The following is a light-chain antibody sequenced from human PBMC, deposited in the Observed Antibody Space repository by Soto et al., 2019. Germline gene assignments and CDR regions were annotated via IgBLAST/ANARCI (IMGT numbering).Light chain of an antibody. CDR1: QSVSSY. Sequence: EIVLPQSPATLSLSPGERATLSCRASQSVSSYLAWYQQKPGQAPRLLIYDASNRVTGIPARFSGSGSGTDFTLTISSLQPDDFATYYCQQYNSYSPTFGQGTKVDI. V-gene: IGKV3-11*01. CDR2: DAS. J-gene: IGKJ1*01. CDR3: QQYNSYSPT.